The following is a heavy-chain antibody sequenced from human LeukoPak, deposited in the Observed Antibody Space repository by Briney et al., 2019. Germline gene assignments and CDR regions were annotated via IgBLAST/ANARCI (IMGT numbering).Heavy chain of an antibody. V-gene: IGHV1-2*02. D-gene: IGHD6-6*01. CDR1: GYTFTVYY. J-gene: IGHJ4*02. CDR3: ARVSISSSSPPFDY. CDR2: IDPNSGGT. Sequence: ASVKVSFKASGYTFTVYYMHWVRQAPGQGLEWMGWIDPNSGGTNYAQKFQGRVTMTRDTSISTAYMELSRLRSDDTAVYYCARVSISSSSPPFDYWGQGTLVTVSS.